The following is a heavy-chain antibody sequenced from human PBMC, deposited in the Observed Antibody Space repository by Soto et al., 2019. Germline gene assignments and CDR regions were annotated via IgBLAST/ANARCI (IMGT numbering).Heavy chain of an antibody. D-gene: IGHD1-26*01. Sequence: PGGSLRLSCSVFGFTFSNYAMHWVRQAPEKGLEYVSSISSNGVSTYYADSVKGRFTISRDNSKSTLHLQMSSLRPEDTAVYYCVKDRWVDYWGQGALVTVSS. CDR3: VKDRWVDY. J-gene: IGHJ4*02. CDR1: GFTFSNYA. V-gene: IGHV3-64D*06. CDR2: ISSNGVST.